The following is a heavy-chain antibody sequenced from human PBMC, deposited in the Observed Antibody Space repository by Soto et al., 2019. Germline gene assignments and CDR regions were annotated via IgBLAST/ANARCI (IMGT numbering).Heavy chain of an antibody. CDR1: GYSFTSYW. CDR3: ARVRPTMVRGVIIPDGGPYYGMDV. CDR2: IYPGDSDT. Sequence: GESLKISCKGSGYSFTSYWIGWVRQMPGKGLEWMGIIYPGDSDTRYSPSFQGQVTISADKSISTAYLQWSSLKASDTAMYYCARVRPTMVRGVIIPDGGPYYGMDVWGQGTTVTVSS. J-gene: IGHJ6*02. D-gene: IGHD3-10*01. V-gene: IGHV5-51*01.